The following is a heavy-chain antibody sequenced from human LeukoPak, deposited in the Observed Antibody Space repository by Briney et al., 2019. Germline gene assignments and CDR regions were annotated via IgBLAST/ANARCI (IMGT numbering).Heavy chain of an antibody. D-gene: IGHD1-26*01. CDR1: GYTFTDYY. CDR2: IYPNNGDT. CDR3: ARDGVGTYDY. Sequence: ASVKVSCKASGYTFTDYYIHWLRQAPGQGLEWMGCIYPNNGDTNYAQKFQGSVTMTRDTSINTAYMELSSLTSDDTAVYYCARDGVGTYDYWGQGTLVTVSS. J-gene: IGHJ4*02. V-gene: IGHV1-2*02.